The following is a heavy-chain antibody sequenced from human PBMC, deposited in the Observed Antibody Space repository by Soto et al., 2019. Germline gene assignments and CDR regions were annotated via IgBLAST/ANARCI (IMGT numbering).Heavy chain of an antibody. V-gene: IGHV3-48*03. CDR2: ISKSSVTT. CDR3: APRKFGSFNIAAFEI. Sequence: EVQLVESGGGLVQPGGSLRLSCAACGFGFSTSEMNWVRQAPGKGLEWISYISKSSVTTHYADSVKGRFTISRDNAKNSLYLQMNSLRVEDTALYYCAPRKFGSFNIAAFEIWGQGTMVTVSS. D-gene: IGHD3-16*01. CDR1: GFGFSTSE. J-gene: IGHJ3*02.